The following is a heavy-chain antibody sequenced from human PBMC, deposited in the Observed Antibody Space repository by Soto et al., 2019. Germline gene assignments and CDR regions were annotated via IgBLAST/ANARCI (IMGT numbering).Heavy chain of an antibody. CDR2: IKQDGSEK. CDR3: ARDPPGSTGFYGSDY. CDR1: GFTFSTYW. Sequence: EVQLVESGGGLVQPGGSLRLSCEASGFTFSTYWMSWVRQAPGKGLEWVANIKQDGSEKYYVDSVKGRFTISRDNAKNSLYLQMNGPRAEDTAVYYGARDPPGSTGFYGSDYWGQGTLVTVSS. V-gene: IGHV3-7*01. J-gene: IGHJ4*02. D-gene: IGHD2-8*02.